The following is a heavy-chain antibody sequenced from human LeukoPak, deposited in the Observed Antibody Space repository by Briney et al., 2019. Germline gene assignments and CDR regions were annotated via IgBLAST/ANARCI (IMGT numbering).Heavy chain of an antibody. V-gene: IGHV3-23*01. CDR3: AKGGYDYVEVAYFDY. Sequence: GGSLRLSCAASGFTFTDFYMNWVRQAPGKGLEWVSTIIASSGSTFYADSVKGRFTISKDTSKNTLYLHMSSLRADDTAVYYCAKGGYDYVEVAYFDYWGQGTLVTVSP. D-gene: IGHD5-12*01. CDR1: GFTFTDFY. CDR2: IIASSGST. J-gene: IGHJ4*02.